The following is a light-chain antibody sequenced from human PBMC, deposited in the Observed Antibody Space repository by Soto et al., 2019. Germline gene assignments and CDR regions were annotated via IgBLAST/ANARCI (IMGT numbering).Light chain of an antibody. CDR3: QVWDSSTPCV. CDR2: RVS. Sequence: SYELTQPLSVSVALGQTARITCGGNNIGSKNVHWYQQKPGQAPVLVIYRVSNRPSGIPERFSGSNSGNTATLTISRAQAGDEADYYCQVWDSSTPCVFGTGTKLTVL. J-gene: IGLJ1*01. CDR1: NIGSKN. V-gene: IGLV3-9*01.